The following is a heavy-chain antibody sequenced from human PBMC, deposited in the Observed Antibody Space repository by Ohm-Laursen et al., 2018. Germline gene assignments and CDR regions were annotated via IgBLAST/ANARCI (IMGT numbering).Heavy chain of an antibody. Sequence: GTLSLTCAVYGGSFSGYYWSWIRQPPGKGLEWIGEINHSGSTNYNPSLKSRVTISVDTSKNQFSLKLSSVTAADTAVYYCARESGLVLWRIKAFDIWGQGTMVTVSS. D-gene: IGHD6-19*01. CDR3: ARESGLVLWRIKAFDI. CDR1: GGSFSGYY. J-gene: IGHJ3*02. CDR2: INHSGST. V-gene: IGHV4-34*01.